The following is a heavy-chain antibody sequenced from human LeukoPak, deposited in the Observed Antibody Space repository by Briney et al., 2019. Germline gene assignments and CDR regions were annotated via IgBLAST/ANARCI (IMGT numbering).Heavy chain of an antibody. CDR3: AREGRVPAAIYNY. J-gene: IGHJ4*02. Sequence: PGGSLRLSCAASGFTFSSYSMNWVRQAPGKGLEWVSSISSSSSYIYYADSVKGRFTISRDNSKNTLYLQMNSLRAEDTAVYYCAREGRVPAAIYNYWGQGTLVTVSS. CDR1: GFTFSSYS. CDR2: ISSSSSYI. V-gene: IGHV3-21*01. D-gene: IGHD2-2*01.